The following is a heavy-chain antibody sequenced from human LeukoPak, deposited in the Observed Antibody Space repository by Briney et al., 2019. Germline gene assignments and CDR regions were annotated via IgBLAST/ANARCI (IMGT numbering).Heavy chain of an antibody. CDR1: GYTFSSYG. J-gene: IGHJ6*03. V-gene: IGHV1-18*01. D-gene: IGHD2-8*01. CDR2: TGGYNGYT. Sequence: GASVQVSFKTSGYTFSSYGISWVRPAPGQGLGWMGWTGGYNGYTNYAQKFQGRVTLTTDTSTSTAYMELMSLTSDDTAIYYCARDLSLGVGFYYMDVWGKGTTVTVTS. CDR3: ARDLSLGVGFYYMDV.